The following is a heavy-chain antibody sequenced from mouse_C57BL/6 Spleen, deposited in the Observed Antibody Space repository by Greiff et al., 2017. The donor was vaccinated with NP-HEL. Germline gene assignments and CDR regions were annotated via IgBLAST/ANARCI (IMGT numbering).Heavy chain of an antibody. CDR3: AKMKLLRYYAMDY. J-gene: IGHJ4*01. CDR1: GFSLTSYG. CDR2: IWSGGST. V-gene: IGHV2-4*01. Sequence: VKLMESGPGLVQPSQSLSITCTVSGFSLTSYGVHWVRQPPGKGLEWLGVIWSGGSTDYNAAFISRLSISKDNSKSQVFFKMNSLQADDTAIYYCAKMKLLRYYAMDYWGQGTSVTVSS. D-gene: IGHD2-1*01.